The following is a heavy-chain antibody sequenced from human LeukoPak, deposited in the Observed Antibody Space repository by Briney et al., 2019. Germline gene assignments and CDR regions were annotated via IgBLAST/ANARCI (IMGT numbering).Heavy chain of an antibody. CDR2: ISSSGSTI. CDR3: ARVGYSSGWYDGYYFDY. J-gene: IGHJ4*02. V-gene: IGHV3-48*03. CDR1: GFTFSSYE. D-gene: IGHD6-19*01. Sequence: PGGSLRLSCAASGFTFSSYEMNWVRQAPGKGLEWVSYISSSGSTIYYADSVKGRFTISRDNAKNSLYLQMNSLRAEDSAVHYCARVGYSSGWYDGYYFDYWGQGTLVTVSS.